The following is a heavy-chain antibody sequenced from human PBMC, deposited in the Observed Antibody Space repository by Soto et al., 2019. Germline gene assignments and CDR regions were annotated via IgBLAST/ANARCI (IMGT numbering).Heavy chain of an antibody. Sequence: PSETLSLTCTVSGGSISSGDYYWSWVRQPPGKGLEWIGEIYHSGSTNYNPSLKSRVTISVDKSKNQFSLKLSSVTAADTAVYYCARWRWYSSGWYGGFDYWGQGTLVTVSS. J-gene: IGHJ4*02. V-gene: IGHV4-4*02. CDR3: ARWRWYSSGWYGGFDY. D-gene: IGHD6-19*01. CDR1: GGSISSGDYY. CDR2: IYHSGST.